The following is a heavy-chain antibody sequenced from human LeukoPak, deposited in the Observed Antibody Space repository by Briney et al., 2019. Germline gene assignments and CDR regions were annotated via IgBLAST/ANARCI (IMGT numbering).Heavy chain of an antibody. D-gene: IGHD1-26*01. J-gene: IGHJ5*02. CDR1: GYTFTSYD. CDR3: AKSYPEWEPYGTPPPPDP. V-gene: IGHV1-8*01. CDR2: MNPNSGNT. Sequence: GASVKVSCKASGYTFTSYDINWVRQATGQGLEWMGWMNPNSGNTGYAQKFQGRVTMTRNTSISTAYMELSSLRSEDTAVYYCAKSYPEWEPYGTPPPPDPWGQGTLVTVSS.